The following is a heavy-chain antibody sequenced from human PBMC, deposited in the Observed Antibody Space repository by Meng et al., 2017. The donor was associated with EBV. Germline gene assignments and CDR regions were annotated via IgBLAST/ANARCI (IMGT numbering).Heavy chain of an antibody. CDR1: AYTVTSDY. V-gene: IGHV1-46*01. Sequence: HGQTRQDGGEVKKPGASVKVFCKASAYTVTSDYMHGGRQDPGQGVEGMGIINPSGGSTSYAQKFQGRVTMTRDTSTITVYMELSSMRSEDTAVDYCARNGIAAWGWFDPWGQGTLVTVSS. CDR2: INPSGGST. CDR3: ARNGIAAWGWFDP. D-gene: IGHD6-13*01. J-gene: IGHJ5*02.